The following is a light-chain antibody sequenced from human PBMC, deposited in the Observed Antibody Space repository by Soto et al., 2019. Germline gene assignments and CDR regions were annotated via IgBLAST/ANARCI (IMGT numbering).Light chain of an antibody. CDR2: DAS. V-gene: IGKV3-15*01. Sequence: EIVMTQSPATLSVSPGGRATLSCRASQSISGTLAWYQQKPGQAPRLLIFDASTRATGVPARFSGSGSGTEFTLTISSLQSEDFAVYFCQQYNNWPRTFGVGTKVDIK. CDR3: QQYNNWPRT. J-gene: IGKJ4*02. CDR1: QSISGT.